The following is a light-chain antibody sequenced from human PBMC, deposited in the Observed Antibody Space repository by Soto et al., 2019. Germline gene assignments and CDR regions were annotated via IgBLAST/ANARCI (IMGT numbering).Light chain of an antibody. CDR2: EAS. Sequence: DIQMTQSPSTLAGSVGDRVTITCRASQTISSCFAWYQQIPGKAPKLLSYEASNXXSVVPSRFSGSGSGTEXTLXIRSXQXXDXAVYYCQQYENYWTFRQGTKVDIK. CDR1: QTISSC. CDR3: QQYENYWT. J-gene: IGKJ1*01. V-gene: IGKV1-5*01.